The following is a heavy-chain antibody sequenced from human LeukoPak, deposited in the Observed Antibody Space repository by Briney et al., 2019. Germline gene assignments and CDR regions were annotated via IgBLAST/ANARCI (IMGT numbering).Heavy chain of an antibody. CDR2: IYYSGST. D-gene: IGHD2-2*02. Sequence: PSETLSLTCTVSGGSISSGDYYWSWIRQPPGKGLEWMGYIYYSGSTYYNPSLKSRATISVDTSKNQFSLKLSSVTAADTAVYYCARETGTYCSSTSCYTPIFDYWGQGTLVTVSS. CDR1: GGSISSGDYY. CDR3: ARETGTYCSSTSCYTPIFDY. V-gene: IGHV4-30-4*08. J-gene: IGHJ4*02.